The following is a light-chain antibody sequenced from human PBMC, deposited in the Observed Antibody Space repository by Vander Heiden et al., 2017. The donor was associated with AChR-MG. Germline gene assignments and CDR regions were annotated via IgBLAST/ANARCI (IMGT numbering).Light chain of an antibody. CDR2: GAS. J-gene: IGKJ1*01. CDR1: QSIRSD. Sequence: DIQMTQSPSSLSASVGDSVTLTCWASQSIRSDLIWYQQTPGKAPKLLIHGASSLQSGVTSRFSGSGSGTDFTLTISSLHPEDFGNYYCQQTYDVPRTFGQGTKVEMK. CDR3: QQTYDVPRT. V-gene: IGKV1-39*01.